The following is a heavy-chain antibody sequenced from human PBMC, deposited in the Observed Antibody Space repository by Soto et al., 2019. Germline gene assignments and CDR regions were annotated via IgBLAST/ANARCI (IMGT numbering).Heavy chain of an antibody. J-gene: IGHJ5*02. V-gene: IGHV3-23*01. CDR1: GFTFSRYA. Sequence: VGSLTLSCAAAGFTFSRYATSWDRQAPGKGLEWVSAISGSGGSTYYADSVKGRFTISRDNSKNTLYLQMNSLRAEDTAVYYCAKELSWAGAGSFWFDPWGQGTLVTVSS. CDR2: ISGSGGST. D-gene: IGHD6-13*01. CDR3: AKELSWAGAGSFWFDP.